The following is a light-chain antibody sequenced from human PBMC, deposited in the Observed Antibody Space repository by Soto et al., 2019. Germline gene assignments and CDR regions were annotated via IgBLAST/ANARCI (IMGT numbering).Light chain of an antibody. J-gene: IGLJ2*01. CDR2: VNQ. CDR1: SSNVGKNF. V-gene: IGLV1-51*01. CDR3: GTWDSSLTIGVI. Sequence: SVLTQPPSVSAAPGQKVSISCSGSSSNVGKNFVSWDQHVPGKAPKLLIYVNQKRPSGIPDRFSASKSGTLATLDITGLQTGDEADYYCGTWDSSLTIGVIFGGGTQLTVL.